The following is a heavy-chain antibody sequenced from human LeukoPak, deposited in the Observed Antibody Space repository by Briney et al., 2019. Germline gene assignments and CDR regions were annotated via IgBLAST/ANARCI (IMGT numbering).Heavy chain of an antibody. V-gene: IGHV1-69-2*01. CDR2: VDPEDGET. CDR1: GYTFTDYY. CDR3: ATRRTDFWSGYYFDY. Sequence: ASVKISCKVSGYTFTDYYMHWVQQAPGKGLEWMGLVDPEDGETIYAEKFQGRVTITVDTSTDTAYMELSSLRSEDTAVYYCATRRTDFWSGYYFDYWGQGTLVTVSS. D-gene: IGHD3-3*01. J-gene: IGHJ4*02.